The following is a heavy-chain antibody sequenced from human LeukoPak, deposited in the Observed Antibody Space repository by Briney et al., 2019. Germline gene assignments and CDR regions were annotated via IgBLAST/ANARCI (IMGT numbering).Heavy chain of an antibody. CDR1: GFSLSRYW. V-gene: IGHV3-7*01. CDR2: IGKDGSGN. D-gene: IGHD3/OR15-3a*01. CDR3: ARDLDYYATDY. Sequence: GGSLRLSCAASGFSLSRYWMSWVRQAPGQGLEWVANIGKDGSGNHYADSVKGRFTISRNNAKNSLYLQMNSLRADVTAVYYCARDLDYYATDYWGQGTLVTVSS. J-gene: IGHJ4*02.